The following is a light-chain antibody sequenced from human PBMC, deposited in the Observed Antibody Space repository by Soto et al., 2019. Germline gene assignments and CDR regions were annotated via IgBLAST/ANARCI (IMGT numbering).Light chain of an antibody. CDR3: QHYNSYSEA. CDR2: KAS. CDR1: QTISSW. Sequence: EIHMTQSPSTLSESVGDRVTITCRASQTISSWLAWYQQKPGKAPKLLIYKASTLKSGVPSRFSGSGSGTEFTLTISSLQPDDFATYYCQHYNSYSEAFGQGTQVDIK. V-gene: IGKV1-5*03. J-gene: IGKJ1*01.